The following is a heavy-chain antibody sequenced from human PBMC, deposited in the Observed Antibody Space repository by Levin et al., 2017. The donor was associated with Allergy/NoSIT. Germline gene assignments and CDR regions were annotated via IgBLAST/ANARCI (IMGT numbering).Heavy chain of an antibody. V-gene: IGHV4-59*01. Sequence: PSETLSLTCTVSGGSISSYYWSWIRQPPGKGLEWIGYIYYSGSTNYNPSLKSRVTISVDTSKNQFSLKLSSVTAADTAVYYCARHRGYSDGPPYYFDYWGQGTLVTVSS. CDR3: ARHRGYSDGPPYYFDY. CDR2: IYYSGST. J-gene: IGHJ4*02. CDR1: GGSISSYY. D-gene: IGHD5-18*01.